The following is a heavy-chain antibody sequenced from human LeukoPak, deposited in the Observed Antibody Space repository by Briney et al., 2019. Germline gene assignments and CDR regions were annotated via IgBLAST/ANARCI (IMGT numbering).Heavy chain of an antibody. J-gene: IGHJ6*03. V-gene: IGHV3-9*01. CDR1: GFTFDDYA. CDR2: ISWNSGSI. Sequence: GRSLRLSCAASGFTFDDYAMHWVRQAPGKGLEWVSGISWNSGSIGYADSVKGRFTISRDNAKNSPYLQMNSLRAEDTALYYCAKGMTYYDFWSGHMDVWGKGTTVTVSS. D-gene: IGHD3-3*01. CDR3: AKGMTYYDFWSGHMDV.